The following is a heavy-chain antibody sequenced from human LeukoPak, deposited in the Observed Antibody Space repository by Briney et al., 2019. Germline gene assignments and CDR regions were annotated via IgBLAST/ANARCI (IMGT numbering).Heavy chain of an antibody. CDR2: MNPNSGNT. CDR1: GYTFTSYD. V-gene: IGHV1-8*01. D-gene: IGHD6-13*01. Sequence: ASVKVSCKASGYTFTSYDINWVRQATGQGLEWMGWMNPNSGNTGYAQKFQGRVTMTRNTSISTAYMELSSLRSEDTAVYYCARVVRIGIAAAGILLRYWGQGTLVTVSS. CDR3: ARVVRIGIAAAGILLRY. J-gene: IGHJ4*02.